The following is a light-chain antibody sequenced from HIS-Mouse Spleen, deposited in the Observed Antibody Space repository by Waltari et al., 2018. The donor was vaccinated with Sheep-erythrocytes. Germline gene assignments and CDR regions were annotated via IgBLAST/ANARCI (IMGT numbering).Light chain of an antibody. CDR1: SSDVGGYNY. CDR3: CSYAGSYNYV. CDR2: DVS. J-gene: IGLJ1*01. V-gene: IGLV2-11*01. Sequence: QSALTQPRSVSGSPGQSVTISCTGTSSDVGGYNYVSWYQQHPGKAPKPMIYDVSKRPSGVPDRFSGSKSGNTASLTISGLQADDEADYYCCSYAGSYNYVFGTGTKVTVL.